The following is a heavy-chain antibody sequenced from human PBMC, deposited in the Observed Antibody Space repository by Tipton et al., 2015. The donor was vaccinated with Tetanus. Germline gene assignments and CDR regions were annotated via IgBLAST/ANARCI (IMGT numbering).Heavy chain of an antibody. D-gene: IGHD6-19*01. V-gene: IGHV3-20*04. CDR3: VKEERSGWVNWYFDL. Sequence: SLRLSCAASGFSVSNNYLSWVRQAPGKGLEWVSGINWNGGTTGYGDSVKGRFTISRDNAKNSLYLQMDSLRAGDTALYYCVKEERSGWVNWYFDLWGRGTLVTVSS. CDR2: INWNGGTT. CDR1: GFSVSNNY. J-gene: IGHJ2*01.